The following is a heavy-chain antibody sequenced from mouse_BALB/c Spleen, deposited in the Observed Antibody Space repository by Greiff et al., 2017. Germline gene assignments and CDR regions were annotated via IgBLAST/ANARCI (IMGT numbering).Heavy chain of an antibody. CDR1: GFTFSSSY. D-gene: IGHD1-1*01. CDR2: INSNGGST. Sequence: EVMLVESGGGLVKLGGSLKLSCAASGFTFSSSYMSWVRQTPEKRLELVAAINSNGGSTYYPDTVKGRFTISRDNAKNTLYLQMSSLKSEDTAVYDCARHEGRYYFDYWGQGTTLTVSS. V-gene: IGHV5-6-2*01. CDR3: ARHEGRYYFDY. J-gene: IGHJ2*01.